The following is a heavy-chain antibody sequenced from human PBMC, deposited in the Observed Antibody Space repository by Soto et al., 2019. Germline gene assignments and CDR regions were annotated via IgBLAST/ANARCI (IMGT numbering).Heavy chain of an antibody. CDR3: ARDYQYYYDSSGPYDAFDI. D-gene: IGHD3-22*01. Sequence: SVKVSCKASGGTFSSYAISWVRQAPGQGLEWMGGIIPIFGTANYAQKFQGRVTITADESTSTAYMELSSLRSEDTAVYYCARDYQYYYDSSGPYDAFDIWGQGTMVTVSS. V-gene: IGHV1-69*13. J-gene: IGHJ3*02. CDR2: IIPIFGTA. CDR1: GGTFSSYA.